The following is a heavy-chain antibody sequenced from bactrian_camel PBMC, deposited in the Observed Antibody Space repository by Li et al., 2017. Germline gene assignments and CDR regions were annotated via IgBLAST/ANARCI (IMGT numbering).Heavy chain of an antibody. D-gene: IGHD3*01. CDR2: VDKRGVIT. J-gene: IGHJ4*01. V-gene: IGHV3S31*01. CDR3: ASHGNIWEYKY. CDR1: VSSANDFC. Sequence: DVQLVESGGGSVQAGGSLRLSCAVSVSSANDFCMGWFRQTTREARDTRRGLATVDKRGVITYRDSVEGRFTISRDNAKNTVYLQMDNLKSEDSARYYCASHGNIWEYKYWGQGTQVTVS.